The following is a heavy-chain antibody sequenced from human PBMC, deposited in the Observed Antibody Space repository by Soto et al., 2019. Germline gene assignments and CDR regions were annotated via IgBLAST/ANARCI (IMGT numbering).Heavy chain of an antibody. CDR3: VRPLPSGRNYGLDV. D-gene: IGHD3-10*01. CDR1: GLTVSNAY. V-gene: IGHV3-53*01. Sequence: PGGSLRLSCAASGLTVSNAYMAWVRQAPGMGLEWVSVIYDNGTTYYADSVKGRFTISRDTSTNTLSLQMDSLRAGDTAVYYCVRPLPSGRNYGLDVWGQGTTVTVSS. CDR2: IYDNGTT. J-gene: IGHJ6*02.